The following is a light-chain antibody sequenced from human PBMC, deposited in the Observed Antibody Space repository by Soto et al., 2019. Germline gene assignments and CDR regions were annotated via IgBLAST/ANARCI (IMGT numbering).Light chain of an antibody. Sequence: DIQMTQSPSSLSASVGARVTITCRASQSISSYLNWYQQKPGKAPKLLIYAASSLQSGLPSRFSGSGSATDFTLTISSLQPEDFATYYCQQSYSTPPYTFGQGTKLEIK. V-gene: IGKV1-39*01. CDR2: AAS. J-gene: IGKJ2*01. CDR3: QQSYSTPPYT. CDR1: QSISSY.